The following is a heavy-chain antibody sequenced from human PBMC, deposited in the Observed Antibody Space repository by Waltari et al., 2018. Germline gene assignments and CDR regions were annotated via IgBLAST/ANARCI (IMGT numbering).Heavy chain of an antibody. CDR3: AREYRYGSGGAFDI. J-gene: IGHJ3*02. CDR2: INPNSGGT. Sequence: QVQLVQSGAEVKKPGASVKVSCKASGYTFTGYYMPWVRQAPGQGLEWMGWINPNSGGTNDAQKFQGRVTMTRDTAISTAYMELSRLRSDDTAVYYCAREYRYGSGGAFDIWGQGTMVTVSS. CDR1: GYTFTGYY. D-gene: IGHD6-19*01. V-gene: IGHV1-2*02.